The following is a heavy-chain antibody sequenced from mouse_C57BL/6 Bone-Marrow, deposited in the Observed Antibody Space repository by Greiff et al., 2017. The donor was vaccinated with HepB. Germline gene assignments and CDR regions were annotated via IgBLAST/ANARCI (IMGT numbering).Heavy chain of an antibody. CDR1: GFTFSSYA. V-gene: IGHV5-4*01. D-gene: IGHD1-3*01. J-gene: IGHJ2*01. CDR3: AREESPYYFDY. Sequence: EVQLVESGGGLVKPGGSLKLSCAASGFTFSSYAMSWVRQTPEKRLEWVATISDGGSYTYYPDNVKGRFTISRDNAKNNLYLQMSHLKSEDTAMYYCAREESPYYFDYWGQGTTLTVSS. CDR2: ISDGGSYT.